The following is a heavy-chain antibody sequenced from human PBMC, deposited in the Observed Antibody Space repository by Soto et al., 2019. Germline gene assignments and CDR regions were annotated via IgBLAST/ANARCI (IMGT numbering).Heavy chain of an antibody. D-gene: IGHD3-3*01. CDR2: INHSGRT. CDR3: ARGRKYYDFWSGYSHPRYYFNY. V-gene: IGHV4-34*01. J-gene: IGHJ4*02. Sequence: SETLSRTCAVYCGSSSGYCWGWIREPPWRGLEWIGEINHSGRTNYNPSPRSRVPLSVATAQSPFRLKPRSVPAADTAVYYCARGRKYYDFWSGYSHPRYYFNYWGQGTLVTVS. CDR1: CGSSSGYC.